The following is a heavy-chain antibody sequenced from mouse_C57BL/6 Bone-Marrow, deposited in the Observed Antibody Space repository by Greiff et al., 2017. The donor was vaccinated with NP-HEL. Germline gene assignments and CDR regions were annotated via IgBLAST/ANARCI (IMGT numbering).Heavy chain of an antibody. D-gene: IGHD2-5*01. Sequence: EVKVEESGGGLVQPGGSMKLSCAASGFTFSDAWMDWVRQSPEKGLEWVAEIRNKDNNHATYYAESVKGRFTISRDDSKSSVNLQMNSLRAEDTGIYYCTRPYYSNPFAYWGQGTLVTVSA. V-gene: IGHV6-6*01. CDR1: GFTFSDAW. CDR2: IRNKDNNHAT. J-gene: IGHJ3*01. CDR3: TRPYYSNPFAY.